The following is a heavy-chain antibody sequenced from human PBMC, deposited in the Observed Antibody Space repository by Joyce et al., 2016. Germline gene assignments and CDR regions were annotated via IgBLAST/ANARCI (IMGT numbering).Heavy chain of an antibody. D-gene: IGHD1-26*01. CDR1: GYTYTSYW. J-gene: IGHJ4*02. V-gene: IGHV5-51*01. CDR3: ARSGGSYSYFFDY. Sequence: EVQLVQSGAEVKKPGESLKISCKLSGYTYTSYWSGWVRQMPGKGLEWMGIIYPADSDTSYSPSFQGQVTISADKSISTAYLQWSSLKASDTAIYYCARSGGSYSYFFDYWGQGTLVTVSS. CDR2: IYPADSDT.